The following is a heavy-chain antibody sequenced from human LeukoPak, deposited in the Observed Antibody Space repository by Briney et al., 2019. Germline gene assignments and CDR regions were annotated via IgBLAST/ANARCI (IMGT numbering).Heavy chain of an antibody. CDR1: GGSISNTIYY. Sequence: SETLSLTCTVSGGSISNTIYYWGWIRQPLGKGLEWIGSIYYSGSTYYNPSLRSRVNISVDTSKNQFSLRLSSVTAADTAVYYCARSYYYGSGRALDYWGQGTLVTVSS. CDR3: ARSYYYGSGRALDY. D-gene: IGHD3-10*01. J-gene: IGHJ4*02. CDR2: IYYSGST. V-gene: IGHV4-39*01.